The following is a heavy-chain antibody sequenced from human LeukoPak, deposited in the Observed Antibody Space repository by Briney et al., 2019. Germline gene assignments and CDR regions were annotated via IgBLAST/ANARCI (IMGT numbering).Heavy chain of an antibody. CDR3: ARTGNGYNRVDFDY. D-gene: IGHD5-24*01. J-gene: IGHJ4*02. CDR2: ISYDGSNK. V-gene: IGHV3-30*14. CDR1: GFTFSSYA. Sequence: PGGSLRLSCAASGFTFSSYAMHWVRQAPGKGLEWVAVISYDGSNKYYADSVKGRFTISRDNSKNTLYLQMNSLRAEDTAVYYCARTGNGYNRVDFDYWGQGTLVTVSS.